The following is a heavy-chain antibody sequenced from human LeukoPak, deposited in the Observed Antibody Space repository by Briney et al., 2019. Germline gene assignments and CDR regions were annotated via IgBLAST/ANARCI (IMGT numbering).Heavy chain of an antibody. Sequence: SETLSLTCTVSGGSISNYYWSWIRQAPGKGLEWIGYIYYSGTTKYSPSLMSRVTISVDTSKNQFSLRLSSVAAGDTAVYYCARHGGSYFYYWGQGTLVTVSS. D-gene: IGHD1-26*01. CDR1: GGSISNYY. J-gene: IGHJ4*02. CDR2: IYYSGTT. CDR3: ARHGGSYFYY. V-gene: IGHV4-59*08.